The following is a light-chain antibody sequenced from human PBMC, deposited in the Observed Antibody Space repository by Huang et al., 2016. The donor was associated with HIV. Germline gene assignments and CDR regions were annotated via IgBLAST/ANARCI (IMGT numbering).Light chain of an antibody. CDR1: QFVANAY. J-gene: IGKJ1*01. CDR2: GAS. V-gene: IGKV3-20*01. Sequence: EIVLTQSPGTLSLSPGDRATISCRASQFVANAYVAWYQHKLGQSQRLLIYGASMRASGSPDRFSGSGFGTDYTLTISRLEPDDFAVYFCQQCGSPTWTFGQGTKVEIK. CDR3: QQCGSPTWT.